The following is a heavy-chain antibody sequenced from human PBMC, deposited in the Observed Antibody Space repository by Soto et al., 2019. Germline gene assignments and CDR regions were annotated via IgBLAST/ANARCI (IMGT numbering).Heavy chain of an antibody. Sequence: PGGSLRLSCAACGFTFCSYGMHWVRQDPGKGLEWVAVIWYDGSNKYYADSVKGRFTISRDNSKNTLYLQMNSLRAEDTAVYYCASLTTVTTRGWFDPWGQGTLVTVSS. CDR3: ASLTTVTTRGWFDP. D-gene: IGHD4-4*01. CDR1: GFTFCSYG. V-gene: IGHV3-33*01. CDR2: IWYDGSNK. J-gene: IGHJ5*02.